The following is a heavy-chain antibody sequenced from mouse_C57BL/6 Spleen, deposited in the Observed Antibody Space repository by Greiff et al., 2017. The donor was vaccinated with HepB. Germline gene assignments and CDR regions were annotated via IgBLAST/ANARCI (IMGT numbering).Heavy chain of an antibody. D-gene: IGHD1-1*01. J-gene: IGHJ2*01. CDR1: GYTFTDYY. Sequence: VHLVESGAELVRPGASVKLSCKASGYTFTDYYINWVKQRPGQGLEWIARIYPGSGNTYYNEKFKGKATLTAEKSSSTAYMQLSSLTSEDSAVYFCARGGTVVYFDYWGQGTTLTVSS. V-gene: IGHV1-76*01. CDR3: ARGGTVVYFDY. CDR2: IYPGSGNT.